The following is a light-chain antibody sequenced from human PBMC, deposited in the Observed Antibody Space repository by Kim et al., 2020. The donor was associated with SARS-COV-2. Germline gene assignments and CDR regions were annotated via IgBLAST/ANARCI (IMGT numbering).Light chain of an antibody. CDR3: QSYDSSNSWV. Sequence: KTVTISCTRSSGSIASSYVQWYQQRPGSAPTTVIYEDNQRPSGVPDRFSGSIDSSSNSASLTISGLKTEDEADYYCQSYDSSNSWVFGGGTKVTV. CDR1: SGSIASSY. J-gene: IGLJ3*02. V-gene: IGLV6-57*03. CDR2: EDN.